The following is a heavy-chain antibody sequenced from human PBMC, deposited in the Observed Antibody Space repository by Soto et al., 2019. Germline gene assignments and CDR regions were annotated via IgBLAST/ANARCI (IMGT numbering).Heavy chain of an antibody. D-gene: IGHD2-15*01. Sequence: QVQLVQSGTEVKKPGSSVKVSCQASGGAFNSFSISWVRQAPGQGLEWMGGIIPIFDTSYYTQKFQGRISITVDESTSTAYMDLSSLRSEDTAVYYCASGTITDLYSSPMDVWGQGTTVTVSS. J-gene: IGHJ6*02. CDR2: IIPIFDTS. CDR3: ASGTITDLYSSPMDV. V-gene: IGHV1-69*01. CDR1: GGAFNSFS.